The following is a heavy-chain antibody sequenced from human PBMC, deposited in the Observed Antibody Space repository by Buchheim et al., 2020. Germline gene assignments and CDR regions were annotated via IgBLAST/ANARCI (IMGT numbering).Heavy chain of an antibody. V-gene: IGHV4-31*03. CDR3: ARDAYYFDS. J-gene: IGHJ4*02. CDR1: GGSISGGGDY. D-gene: IGHD3-16*01. Sequence: QVQLQESGPGLVKPSQTLSLTCTVSGGSISGGGDYLSWIRPHPGKGLEWIGYIAYSGTTYYNPSLKGRVLMSVYTPKNQVSLKLTSVTAADTAVYYCARDAYYFDSWGKETL. CDR2: IAYSGTT.